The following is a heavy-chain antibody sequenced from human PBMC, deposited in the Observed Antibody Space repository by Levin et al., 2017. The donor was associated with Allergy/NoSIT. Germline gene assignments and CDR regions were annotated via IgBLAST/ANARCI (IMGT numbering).Heavy chain of an antibody. CDR1: GFTFSSYS. D-gene: IGHD1-26*01. V-gene: IGHV3-21*01. Sequence: RSGGSLRLSCAASGFTFSSYSMNWVRQAPGKGLEWVSSISSSSSYIYYADSVKGRFTISRDNAKNSLYLQMNSLRAEDTAVYYCAREIVGATLYNWFDPWGQGTLVTVSS. CDR2: ISSSSSYI. CDR3: AREIVGATLYNWFDP. J-gene: IGHJ5*02.